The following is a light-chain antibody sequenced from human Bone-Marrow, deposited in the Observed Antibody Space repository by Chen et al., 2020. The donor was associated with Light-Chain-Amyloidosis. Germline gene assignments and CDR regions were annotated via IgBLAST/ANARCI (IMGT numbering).Light chain of an antibody. CDR1: SSDVGGDNH. CDR3: SSYTSTNTLV. J-gene: IGLJ1*01. Sequence: QSALTQPASVSGSPGQSTTIPCTGTSSDVGGDNHVSWYQQHPDKAPKIMIYEVTNRPSWVPDRFSGSKSDNTASLTISGLQTEDEADYCCSSYTSTNTLVFGSGTRVTVL. V-gene: IGLV2-14*01. CDR2: EVT.